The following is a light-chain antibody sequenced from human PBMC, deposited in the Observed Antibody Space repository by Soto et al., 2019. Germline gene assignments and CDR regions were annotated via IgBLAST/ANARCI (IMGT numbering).Light chain of an antibody. V-gene: IGKV1-39*01. CDR2: AAS. Sequence: DVQMTQSPSSLSASVGDRVTITCRASQSISSYLNWYQQKPGKAPKVLIYAASSLQSGVPSRFSGSRARTDFTRTISSLQPEDFATYYWQQSYSTLLTFGQGTKLEIK. CDR1: QSISSY. J-gene: IGKJ2*01. CDR3: QQSYSTLLT.